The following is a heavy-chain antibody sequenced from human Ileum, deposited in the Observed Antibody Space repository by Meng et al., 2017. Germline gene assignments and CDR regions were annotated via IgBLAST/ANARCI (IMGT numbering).Heavy chain of an antibody. CDR2: ISIDGTNK. D-gene: IGHD3-22*01. CDR1: GFTLSSYV. J-gene: IGHJ3*02. CDR3: AREFHSSGYAGTFDI. V-gene: IGHV3-30*03. Sequence: GESLKISCAASGFTLSSYVIHWVRQAPGKGLEWVASISIDGTNKHYADSVKGRFTISRDNSKNTVYLQVNSLRTEDTAVYYCAREFHSSGYAGTFDIWGQGTMVTVSS.